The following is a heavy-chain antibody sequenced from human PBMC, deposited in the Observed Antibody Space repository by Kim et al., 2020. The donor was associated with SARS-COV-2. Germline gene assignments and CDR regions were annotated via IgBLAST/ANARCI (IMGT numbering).Heavy chain of an antibody. CDR2: ISAYNGNT. CDR1: GYTFTSYG. D-gene: IGHD3-10*01. CDR3: ARDFYGSGSYRWFDP. Sequence: ASVKVSCKASGYTFTSYGISWVRQAPGQGLEWMGWISAYNGNTNYAQKLQGRVTMTTDTSTSTAYMELRSLRSDDTAVYYCARDFYGSGSYRWFDPWGQGTLVTVSS. V-gene: IGHV1-18*04. J-gene: IGHJ5*02.